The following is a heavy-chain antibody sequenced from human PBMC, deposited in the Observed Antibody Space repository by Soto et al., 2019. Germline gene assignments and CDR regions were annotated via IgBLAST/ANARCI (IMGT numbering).Heavy chain of an antibody. J-gene: IGHJ6*02. V-gene: IGHV3-30-3*01. Sequence: GGSLRLSCAASGFTFSSYAMHWVRQAPGKGLEWVAVISYDGSNKYYADSVKGRFTISRDNSKNTLYLQMNSLRAEDTAVYYCARDRELGYSYDFGYYYYGMDVCGQVTTGSV. CDR3: ARDRELGYSYDFGYYYYGMDV. CDR2: ISYDGSNK. CDR1: GFTFSSYA. D-gene: IGHD5-18*01.